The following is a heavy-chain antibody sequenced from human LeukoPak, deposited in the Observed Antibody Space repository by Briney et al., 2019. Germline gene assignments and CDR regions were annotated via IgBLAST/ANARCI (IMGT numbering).Heavy chain of an antibody. CDR1: GGSISSSNW. J-gene: IGHJ4*02. CDR2: IYHSGST. V-gene: IGHV4-4*02. D-gene: IGHD6-19*01. Sequence: SETLSLTCAVSGGSISSSNWWSWVRQPPGEGLEWIGEIYHSGSTNYNPSLKSRVTISVDKSKNQFSLKLSSVTAADTAVYYCARDHLAVAGQYYFDYWGQGTLVTVSS. CDR3: ARDHLAVAGQYYFDY.